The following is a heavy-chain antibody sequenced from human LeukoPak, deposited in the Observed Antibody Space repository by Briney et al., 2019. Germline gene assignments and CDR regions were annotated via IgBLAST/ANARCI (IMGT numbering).Heavy chain of an antibody. CDR2: INHSGST. J-gene: IGHJ4*02. CDR3: ASRVSSGTAMVKMFPFDY. D-gene: IGHD5-18*01. V-gene: IGHV4-34*01. Sequence: KPSETLSLTCAVYGGSFSGYYWSWIRQPPGKGLEWIGEINHSGSTNYNPSLKSRVTLSVDTSKNQFSLKLSSVTAADTAVYYCASRVSSGTAMVKMFPFDYWGQGPLVTVSS. CDR1: GGSFSGYY.